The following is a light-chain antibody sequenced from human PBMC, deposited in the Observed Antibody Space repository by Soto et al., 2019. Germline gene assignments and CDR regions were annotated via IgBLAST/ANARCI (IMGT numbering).Light chain of an antibody. J-gene: IGLJ1*01. V-gene: IGLV2-8*01. Sequence: QSALTQPPSASGSPGQSVTISCTGTSSDVGGYNYVFWYQQHPGKAPKLMIYEVIKRPSGVPDRFSGSKSGNTASLTVSGLQAEDEADYYCSSFAGSTNFAVFGTGTKVTVL. CDR3: SSFAGSTNFAV. CDR1: SSDVGGYNY. CDR2: EVI.